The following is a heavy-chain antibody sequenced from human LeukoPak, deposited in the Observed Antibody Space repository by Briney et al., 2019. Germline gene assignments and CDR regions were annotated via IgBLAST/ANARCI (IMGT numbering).Heavy chain of an antibody. J-gene: IGHJ3*02. CDR2: IYSGGST. D-gene: IGHD3-22*01. CDR3: ARDSRQDYYDSSGYLWFAFDI. V-gene: IGHV3-53*01. CDR1: GFTVSNNY. Sequence: GGSLRLSCAASGFTVSNNYMSWVRQAPGKGLEWLSVIYSGGSTYYADSVKGRFTISRDNSKNTLYLQINSLRAEDTAVYYCARDSRQDYYDSSGYLWFAFDIWGQGTMVTVSS.